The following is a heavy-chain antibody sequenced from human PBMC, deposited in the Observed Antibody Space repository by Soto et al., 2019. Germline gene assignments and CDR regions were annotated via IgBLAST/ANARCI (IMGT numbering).Heavy chain of an antibody. CDR2: VNPIVSMS. V-gene: IGHV1-69*02. CDR1: GDTFNFYS. Sequence: QVQLVQSGAEVKRPGSSVKVSCKASGDTFNFYSINWVRQAPGLGLEWMGRVNPIVSMSNYAQKFQGRVTMTADKSTSTAYMELSSLRSEDTAIYYCASSYASGYRAFDYWGPGALVTVSS. J-gene: IGHJ4*02. CDR3: ASSYASGYRAFDY. D-gene: IGHD3-16*01.